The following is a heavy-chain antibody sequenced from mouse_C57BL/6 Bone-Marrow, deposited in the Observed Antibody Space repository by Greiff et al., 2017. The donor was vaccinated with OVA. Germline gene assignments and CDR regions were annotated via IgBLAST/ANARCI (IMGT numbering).Heavy chain of an antibody. CDR3: ARWLLPYYFDY. Sequence: QVQLQQPGAELVRPGSSVKLSCKASGYTFTSYWMHWVKQRPIQGLEWIGNIDPSDSETHYNQKFKDKATLTADKSSSTAYMELRSLTSEDSAVYFCARWLLPYYFDYWGQGTTLTVSS. CDR2: IDPSDSET. J-gene: IGHJ2*01. CDR1: GYTFTSYW. D-gene: IGHD2-3*01. V-gene: IGHV1-52*01.